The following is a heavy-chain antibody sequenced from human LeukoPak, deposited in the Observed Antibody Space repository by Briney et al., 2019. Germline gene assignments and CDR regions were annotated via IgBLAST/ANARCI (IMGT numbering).Heavy chain of an antibody. D-gene: IGHD2-2*01. CDR1: GFTFSSYA. CDR2: ISGSAGST. Sequence: PGGSLRLSCAASGFTFSSYAMRWVRRAPGKGVEWGSAISGSAGSTYYADSVKGGFTISRDNSKNTLYLQMNSLRAEDTAVYFCAKGGYCSDTNCLRAFDIWGQGTMVTVSS. V-gene: IGHV3-23*01. J-gene: IGHJ3*02. CDR3: AKGGYCSDTNCLRAFDI.